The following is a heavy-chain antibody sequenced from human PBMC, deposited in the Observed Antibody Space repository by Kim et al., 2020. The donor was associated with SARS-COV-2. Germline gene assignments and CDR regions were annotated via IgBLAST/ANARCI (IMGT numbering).Heavy chain of an antibody. Sequence: YAQKFQGRVTMTRDTSTSTVYMELSSLRSEDTAVYYCARDRGSSWPRFDYWGQGTLVTVSS. D-gene: IGHD6-13*01. CDR3: ARDRGSSWPRFDY. V-gene: IGHV1-46*01. J-gene: IGHJ4*02.